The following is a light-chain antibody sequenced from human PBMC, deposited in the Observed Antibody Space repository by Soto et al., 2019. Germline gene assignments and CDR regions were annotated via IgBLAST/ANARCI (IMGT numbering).Light chain of an antibody. J-gene: IGKJ3*01. CDR3: QQYSVYPLT. V-gene: IGKV1-5*01. Sequence: DIQMTQSPSTLSASIGDRVTITCRASQSISSWLAWYQQKPGKAPKLLIYDASSLKSGVPSRVSGSGSGTEFTLTISSLHPDDFATYYCQQYSVYPLTFGPGTKVDI. CDR2: DAS. CDR1: QSISSW.